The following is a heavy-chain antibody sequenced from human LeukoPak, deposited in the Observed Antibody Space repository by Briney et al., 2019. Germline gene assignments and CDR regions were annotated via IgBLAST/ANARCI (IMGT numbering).Heavy chain of an antibody. V-gene: IGHV4-30-2*01. CDR3: ARQVNHYYDSSGYNDY. CDR2: IYHSGST. CDR1: GGSISSGGYY. Sequence: PSETLSLTCTVSGGSISSGGYYWSWIRQPPGKGLEWIGYIYHSGSTYYNPSLKSRVTISVDRSKNQFSLKLSSVTAADTAVYYCARQVNHYYDSSGYNDYWGQGTLVTVSS. D-gene: IGHD3-22*01. J-gene: IGHJ4*02.